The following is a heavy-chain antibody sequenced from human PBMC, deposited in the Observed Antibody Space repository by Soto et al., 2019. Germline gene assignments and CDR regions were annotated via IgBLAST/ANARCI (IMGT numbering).Heavy chain of an antibody. D-gene: IGHD2-15*01. CDR1: GDTFTRHG. CDR3: ARMIEGFAARTKYFDY. V-gene: IGHV1-18*01. J-gene: IGHJ4*02. CDR2: ISGYDGKT. Sequence: ASVKVSCKASGDTFTRHGISWVRQAPGQGLELMGWISGYDGKTNYAQKVQGRVSVTTDTSTGTAYMELSSLRSDDTAVYYCARMIEGFAARTKYFDYWGQGTLVTVSS.